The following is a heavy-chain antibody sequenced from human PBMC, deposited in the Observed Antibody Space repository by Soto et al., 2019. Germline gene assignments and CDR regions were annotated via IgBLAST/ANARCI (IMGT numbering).Heavy chain of an antibody. CDR2: IKQDGSEK. CDR1: GVNFVGHC. V-gene: IGHV3-7*01. Sequence: SNRLCYAAAGVNFVGHCMSWVRQDPGKGLEWVANIKQDGSEKYYVDSVKGRFTISRDNAKNSLYLQMNSLRADDTAVYYCARARNPYYYMDVWGKGTTVTVS. CDR3: ARARNPYYYMDV. J-gene: IGHJ6*03.